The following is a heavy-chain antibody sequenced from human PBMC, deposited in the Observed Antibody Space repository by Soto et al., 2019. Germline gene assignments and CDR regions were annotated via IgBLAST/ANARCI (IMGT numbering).Heavy chain of an antibody. CDR3: ARATKTLDAFDI. CDR2: IWYDGSNK. V-gene: IGHV3-33*01. CDR1: GFTFSSYG. J-gene: IGHJ3*02. Sequence: QVQLVESGGGVVQPGRSLRLSCAASGFTFSSYGMHWVRQAPGKGLEWVAVIWYDGSNKYYADSVKGRFTISRDNSKNTLYLQMNSLRAEDTAVYYCARATKTLDAFDIWGQGTMVTVSS.